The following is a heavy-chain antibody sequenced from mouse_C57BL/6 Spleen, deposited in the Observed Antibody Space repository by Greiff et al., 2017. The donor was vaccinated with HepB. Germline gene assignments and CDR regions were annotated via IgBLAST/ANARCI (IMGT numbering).Heavy chain of an antibody. CDR2: IYPGDGDT. Sequence: QVQLQQSGPELVKPGASVKISCKASGYAFSSSWMNWVKQRPGKGLEWIGRIYPGDGDTNYNGKFKGKATLTADKSSSTAYMQLSSLTSEDSAVYVCARLGEGYYAMDYWGQGNSVTVS. CDR3: ARLGEGYYAMDY. CDR1: GYAFSSSW. V-gene: IGHV1-82*01. J-gene: IGHJ4*01.